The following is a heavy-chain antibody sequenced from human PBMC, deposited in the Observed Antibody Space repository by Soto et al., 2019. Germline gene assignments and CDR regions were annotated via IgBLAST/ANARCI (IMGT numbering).Heavy chain of an antibody. CDR3: ARVPGT. CDR1: GGSFSGYY. J-gene: IGHJ5*02. Sequence: PSETLSLTCAVYGGSFSGYYWTWIRQPPGKGLEWIGYIYHSGSTYYNPSLKSRVTISVDRSKNQFSLKLSSVTAADTAVYYCARVPGTWGQGTLVTVTS. V-gene: IGHV4-34*01. CDR2: IYHSGST.